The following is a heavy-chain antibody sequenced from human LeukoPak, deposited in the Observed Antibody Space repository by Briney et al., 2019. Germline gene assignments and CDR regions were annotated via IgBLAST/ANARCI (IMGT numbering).Heavy chain of an antibody. CDR1: GGSISSYC. D-gene: IGHD6-19*01. V-gene: IGHV4-59*08. CDR3: ARQMAYSSGWYFDY. CDR2: FHYSGGT. J-gene: IGHJ4*02. Sequence: PSETLSLTCTVSGGSISSYCWSWLRQPPGKGLDWIGYFHYSGGTNYNPSLKSRVTISVDTSKNQFSLKLSSVTAADTAVYYCARQMAYSSGWYFDYWGQGTLVTVSS.